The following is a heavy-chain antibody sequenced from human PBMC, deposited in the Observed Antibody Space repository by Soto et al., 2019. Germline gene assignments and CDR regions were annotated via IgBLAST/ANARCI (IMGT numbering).Heavy chain of an antibody. CDR1: GFTFSSYA. CDR2: VSGSGGST. Sequence: GGSLRLSCAASGFTFSSYAMSWVRQAPGKGLEWVSGVSGSGGSTYYADSVKGRFTISRDNSKNTLYLQMNSLRAEDTAVYYCAKDHIVGATTGILAFDIWGQGTMVTVSS. CDR3: AKDHIVGATTGILAFDI. V-gene: IGHV3-23*01. J-gene: IGHJ3*02. D-gene: IGHD1-26*01.